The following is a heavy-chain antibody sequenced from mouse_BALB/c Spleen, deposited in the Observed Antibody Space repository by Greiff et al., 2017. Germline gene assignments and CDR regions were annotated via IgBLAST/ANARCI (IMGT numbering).Heavy chain of an antibody. D-gene: IGHD2-4*01. J-gene: IGHJ2*01. Sequence: EVKLQESGGGLVQPGGSLKLSCAASGFTFSSYTMSWVRQTPEKRLEWVAYISNGGGSTYYPDTVKGRFTISRDNAKNTLYLQMSSLKSEDTAMYYCARHPSTMSYFDYWGQGTTLTVSS. CDR2: ISNGGGST. V-gene: IGHV5-12-2*01. CDR3: ARHPSTMSYFDY. CDR1: GFTFSSYT.